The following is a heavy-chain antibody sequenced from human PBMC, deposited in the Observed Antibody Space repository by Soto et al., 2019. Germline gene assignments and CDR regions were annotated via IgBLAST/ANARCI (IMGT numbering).Heavy chain of an antibody. CDR2: IYYSGST. D-gene: IGHD6-19*01. CDR3: ASQSGGWYVSFDDWLAP. J-gene: IGHJ5*02. V-gene: IGHV4-39*01. Sequence: SETLSLTCTVSGGSISSSRYYWGWIRQPPGKGLEWIGSIYYSGSTYYNPSLKSRVTISVDTSKNQFSLKLSSVTAADTAVYYCASQSGGWYVSFDDWLAPWAQRTLVPVSS. CDR1: GGSISSSRYY.